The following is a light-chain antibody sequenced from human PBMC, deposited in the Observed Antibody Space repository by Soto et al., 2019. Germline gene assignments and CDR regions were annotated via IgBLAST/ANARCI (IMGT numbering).Light chain of an antibody. Sequence: QSALTQPPSASGSPGQSVTISCTGTSSDVGGYNYVSWYQQHPGKAPKLMIYDVSSRPSGVPDRFSGSKSGNTASLTVSGLQAEDKADYYCSSYAGTHIVFGTGTKLTVL. CDR2: DVS. CDR1: SSDVGGYNY. J-gene: IGLJ1*01. CDR3: SSYAGTHIV. V-gene: IGLV2-8*01.